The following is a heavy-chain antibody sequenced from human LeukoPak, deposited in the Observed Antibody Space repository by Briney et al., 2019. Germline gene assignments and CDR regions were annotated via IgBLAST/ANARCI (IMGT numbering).Heavy chain of an antibody. J-gene: IGHJ4*02. V-gene: IGHV4-30-4*01. Sequence: SQTLSLTCTVSGGSISSGDYYWSWIRQPPGKGLEWIGYIYYSGSTYYNPSLKSRVTISVDTSKNQFSLKLSSVTAADTAVYYCARQPYNWNYAHFDYWGQGTLITVSS. CDR1: GGSISSGDYY. D-gene: IGHD1-7*01. CDR2: IYYSGST. CDR3: ARQPYNWNYAHFDY.